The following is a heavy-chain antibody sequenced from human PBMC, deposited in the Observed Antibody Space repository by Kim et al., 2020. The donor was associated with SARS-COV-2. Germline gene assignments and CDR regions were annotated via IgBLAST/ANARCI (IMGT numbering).Heavy chain of an antibody. V-gene: IGHV4-39*02. CDR1: GGSISSGSYY. Sequence: SETLSLTCTVSGGSISSGSYYWGWSRQPPGKGLEWIGSRYYSGSTYYNPSLKSRVTISADTSKNQFSLELNSVTAADTAVYYCTRDRGDAVVDYWGQGTLVTVSS. J-gene: IGHJ4*02. D-gene: IGHD2-15*01. CDR2: RYYSGST. CDR3: TRDRGDAVVDY.